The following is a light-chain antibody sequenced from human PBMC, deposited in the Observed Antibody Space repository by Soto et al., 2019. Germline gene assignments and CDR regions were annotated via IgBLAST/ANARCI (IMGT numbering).Light chain of an antibody. Sequence: DIQMTQSPSTLSASVGDRVAITCRASQNIRSWLAWYQQKPGKAPRLLIYKASSLESGVPSRFSGSGSGTEFTLTITSLQPDDSATYYCQQYDSYSTFGGGPRWRAN. J-gene: IGKJ4*01. CDR1: QNIRSW. V-gene: IGKV1-5*03. CDR2: KAS. CDR3: QQYDSYST.